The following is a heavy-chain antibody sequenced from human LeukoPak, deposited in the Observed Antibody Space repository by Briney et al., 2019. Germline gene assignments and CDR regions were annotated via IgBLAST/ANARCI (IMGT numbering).Heavy chain of an antibody. J-gene: IGHJ4*02. V-gene: IGHV6-1*01. D-gene: IGHD3-10*01. CDR2: TCYRSTWYN. Sequence: SHTLPITCAIFGDSVSSNTAAWNWIRQSPSRGLEWLGRTCYRSTWYNDYAVSMRTRITINPDTSKNQFSLQLNSVTPEDTAVYYCARARLHHNYGSGTSFDYWGQGTLVTVSS. CDR1: GDSVSSNTAA. CDR3: ARARLHHNYGSGTSFDY.